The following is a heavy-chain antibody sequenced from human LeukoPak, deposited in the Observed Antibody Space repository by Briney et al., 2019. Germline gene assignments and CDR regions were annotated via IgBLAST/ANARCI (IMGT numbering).Heavy chain of an antibody. D-gene: IGHD6-19*01. CDR2: IYYSGST. Sequence: SETLSLTCTVSGGSISSYYWSWIRQPPGKGLEWIGYIYYSGSTNYNPSLKSRVTISVDTSKNQFSLKLSSVTAADTAVYYCARHVRITVERGDWFDPWGQGTLVTVSS. V-gene: IGHV4-59*08. CDR3: ARHVRITVERGDWFDP. CDR1: GGSISSYY. J-gene: IGHJ5*02.